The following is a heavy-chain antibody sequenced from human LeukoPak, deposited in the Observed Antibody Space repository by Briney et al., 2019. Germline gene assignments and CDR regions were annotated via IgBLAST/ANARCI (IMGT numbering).Heavy chain of an antibody. V-gene: IGHV4-4*02. D-gene: IGHD4-11*01. CDR2: IYHSGST. CDR1: GGSISSSNW. J-gene: IGHJ4*02. Sequence: SETLSLTCAVSGGSISSSNWWSWVRQPPGKGLEWIGEIYHSGSTNYNPSLKSRVTISVDKSKNQFSLKLSSVTAADTAVYYCARHGLNDYSKGGDYWGQGTLVTVSS. CDR3: ARHGLNDYSKGGDY.